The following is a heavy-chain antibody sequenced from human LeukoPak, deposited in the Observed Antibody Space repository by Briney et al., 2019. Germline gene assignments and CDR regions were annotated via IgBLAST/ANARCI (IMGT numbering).Heavy chain of an antibody. V-gene: IGHV1-24*01. CDR1: GHTLTDLS. D-gene: IGHD2-8*01. CDR2: FDPEDGET. CDR3: ARVSMVWDAFDI. J-gene: IGHJ3*02. Sequence: ASVKVSCKVSGHTLTDLSMHWVRQTPGKGLEWMGGFDPEDGETIYAQKFQGRVTMTEDTSTDTAYMELSSLRSEDTAVYYCARVSMVWDAFDIWGQGTMVTVSS.